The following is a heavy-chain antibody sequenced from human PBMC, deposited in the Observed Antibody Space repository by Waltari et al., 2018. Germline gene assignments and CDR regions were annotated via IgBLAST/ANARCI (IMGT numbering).Heavy chain of an antibody. J-gene: IGHJ4*02. V-gene: IGHV4-39*02. CDR2: IYYSGST. CDR1: GDSIGSSTYY. D-gene: IGHD1-26*01. CDR3: ARDLYSGSYSDDY. Sequence: QLQLQESGPGLVKPSETLSLTCTVSGDSIGSSTYYWGWIRQPPGKGLEWIGSIYYSGSTYYNPSLKSRVTISVDTSKNQFSLRLRSVTAADTAVYYCARDLYSGSYSDDYWGQGTLVTVSS.